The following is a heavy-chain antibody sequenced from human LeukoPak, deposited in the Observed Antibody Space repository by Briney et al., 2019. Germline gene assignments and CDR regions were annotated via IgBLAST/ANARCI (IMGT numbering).Heavy chain of an antibody. J-gene: IGHJ5*02. CDR1: GGSFSNYY. V-gene: IGHV4-34*01. D-gene: IGHD4-17*01. Sequence: SETLSLTCAVYGGSFSNYYWTWIRQPPGKGLEWIGEGHHSGSTNYNPSLKTRVTISVDTSRSQFSLKLTSVTAADTAVYYCARGYQWGDYAGLDPWGQGTLVTVSS. CDR2: GHHSGST. CDR3: ARGYQWGDYAGLDP.